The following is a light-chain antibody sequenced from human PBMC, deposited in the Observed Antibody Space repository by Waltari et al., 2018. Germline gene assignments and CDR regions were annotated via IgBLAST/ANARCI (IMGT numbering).Light chain of an antibody. J-gene: IGKJ1*01. CDR1: ESVSKF. CDR2: HAS. CDR3: QKYESLPAT. V-gene: IGKV3-20*01. Sequence: EIVLTQSPGTLSLSPGEGATLSCRASESVSKFLAWYQPKPGQAPRLLIYHASNRASGTPDRFSGSGFGTDFSLTISRLEPEDFAVYYCQKYESLPATFGQGTKVEIK.